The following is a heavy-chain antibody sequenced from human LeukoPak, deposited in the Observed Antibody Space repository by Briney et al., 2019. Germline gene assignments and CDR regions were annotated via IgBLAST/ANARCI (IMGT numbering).Heavy chain of an antibody. Sequence: GGSLRLSCAASGFTFRSYSMNWVRQAPGKGLEWVSSISTSRSYIYYADSVKGRFTISRDNAKSSLYLQMNSLRAEDTAVYYCARGVRYFDWLTQTYYFDYWGQGTLVTVSS. CDR1: GFTFRSYS. CDR2: ISTSRSYI. CDR3: ARGVRYFDWLTQTYYFDY. D-gene: IGHD3-9*01. V-gene: IGHV3-21*04. J-gene: IGHJ4*02.